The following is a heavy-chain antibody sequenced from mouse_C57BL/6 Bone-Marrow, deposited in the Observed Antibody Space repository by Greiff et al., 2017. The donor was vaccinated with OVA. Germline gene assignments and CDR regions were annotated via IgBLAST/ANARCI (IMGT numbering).Heavy chain of an antibody. V-gene: IGHV5-17*01. J-gene: IGHJ1*03. CDR3: ARPDYYGSSLYWYFDV. CDR1: GFTFSDYG. D-gene: IGHD1-1*01. Sequence: DVMLVESGGGLVKPGGSLKLSCAASGFTFSDYGMHWVRQAPEKGLEWVAYISSGSSTIYYADTVKGRFTISRDNAKNTLFLQMTSLRSEDTAMYYCARPDYYGSSLYWYFDVWGTGTTVTVSS. CDR2: ISSGSSTI.